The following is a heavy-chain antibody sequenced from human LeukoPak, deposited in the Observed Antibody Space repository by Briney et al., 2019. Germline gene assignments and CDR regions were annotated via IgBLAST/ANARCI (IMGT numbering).Heavy chain of an antibody. D-gene: IGHD6-13*01. Sequence: GGSLRLSCAASGFTFSSYSMNWVRQAPGKGLEWVSYISSSSSTIYYADSVKGRFTISRDNARNSLYLDMNSLRAEDTAVYYCAREGLYSNNWYPGYYYMDVWGKGTTVTVSS. CDR3: AREGLYSNNWYPGYYYMDV. V-gene: IGHV3-48*04. CDR2: ISSSSSTI. CDR1: GFTFSSYS. J-gene: IGHJ6*03.